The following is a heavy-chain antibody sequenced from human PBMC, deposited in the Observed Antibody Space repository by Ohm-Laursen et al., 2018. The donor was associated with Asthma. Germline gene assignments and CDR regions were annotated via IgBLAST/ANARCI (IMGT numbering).Heavy chain of an antibody. J-gene: IGHJ4*02. Sequence: SLRLSCSASGFTFSDSYMTWVRQAPGKGLEWVAVGGSYYDGGLKYYADSVNAIFTVTRDDSKNPLYLQMNSQRPDDTAVYYCARDVMGCYLPASDFWGQGTLVTVSS. D-gene: IGHD3-10*01. CDR1: GFTFSDSY. V-gene: IGHV3-30-3*01. CDR3: ARDVMGCYLPASDF. CDR2: GGSYYDGGLK.